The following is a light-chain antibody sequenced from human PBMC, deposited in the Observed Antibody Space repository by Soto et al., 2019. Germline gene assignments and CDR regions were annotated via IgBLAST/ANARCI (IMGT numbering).Light chain of an antibody. J-gene: IGLJ1*01. CDR2: GNV. V-gene: IGLV1-40*01. CDR3: QSYDSSLGFV. Sequence: QSVLTQPPSVSGAPGQRVTFSCIGSSSNIGAEYDVHWYQQLPGTAPKLLIYGNVNRPSGVPDRFSGSKSGASAALAITGLQAEDEADYYCQSYDSSLGFVFGTGTKVTVL. CDR1: SSNIGAEYD.